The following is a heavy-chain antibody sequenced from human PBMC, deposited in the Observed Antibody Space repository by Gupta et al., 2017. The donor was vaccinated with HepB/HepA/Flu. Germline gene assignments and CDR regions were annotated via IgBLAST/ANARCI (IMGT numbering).Heavy chain of an antibody. V-gene: IGHV3-21*01. CDR3: ARAGFDSWSNNWFDP. Sequence: QLVESGGGLVKPGGSLRLSCAASGFTVTTYAMNWVRQAPGKGLEWVSSIDSSGNYMYYADSVKGRFTISRDSANNSVYLNMNSLRAGDTAVYYCARAGFDSWSNNWFDPWGKGTLVTVSS. J-gene: IGHJ5*02. CDR1: GFTVTTYA. D-gene: IGHD3-3*01. CDR2: IDSSGNYM.